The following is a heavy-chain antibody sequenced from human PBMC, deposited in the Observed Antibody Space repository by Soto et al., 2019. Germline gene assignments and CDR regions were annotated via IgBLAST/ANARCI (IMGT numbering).Heavy chain of an antibody. CDR1: GDSITSGGYY. CDR2: IYHSGGA. V-gene: IGHV4-31*02. J-gene: IGHJ6*02. D-gene: IGHD3-10*01. CDR3: AGDYYGAGSQYYYYGMEV. Sequence: ASETLSLTCTVSGDSITSGGYYWSWLRQPPGKGLEWIGYIYHSGGASYNPSLRGRAVISIDTSKNQFSLRLNAVTAADTATYYCAGDYYGAGSQYYYYGMEVWGQGTTVTVSS.